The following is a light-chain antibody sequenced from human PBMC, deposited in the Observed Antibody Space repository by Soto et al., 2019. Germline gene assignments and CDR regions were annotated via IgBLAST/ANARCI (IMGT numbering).Light chain of an antibody. CDR3: QQSFSTLWT. V-gene: IGKV1-39*01. CDR1: QSISWY. Sequence: DIQMTQSPSSLSASVGDRVTITCRASQSISWYLNWYQQKPGKAPKLLIYTASSVPSGVPSRFSGSGSGTDFTLTITSLQPEDFATYYCQQSFSTLWTFGQGTKVEIK. J-gene: IGKJ1*01. CDR2: TAS.